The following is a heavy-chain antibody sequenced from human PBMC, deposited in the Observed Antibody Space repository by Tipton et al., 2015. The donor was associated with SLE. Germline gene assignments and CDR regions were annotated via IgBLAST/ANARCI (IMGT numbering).Heavy chain of an antibody. J-gene: IGHJ4*02. CDR2: IYYSGST. CDR3: ARRFYVDTAMVDY. V-gene: IGHV4-39*01. D-gene: IGHD5-18*01. CDR1: GGSISSSSYY. Sequence: PGLVKPSETLSLTCTVSGGSISSSSYYWGWIRQPPGKGLEWIGSIYYSGSTYYNPSLKSRVAISVDTSKNQFSLKLSSVTAADTAVYYCARRFYVDTAMVDYWGQGTLVTVSS.